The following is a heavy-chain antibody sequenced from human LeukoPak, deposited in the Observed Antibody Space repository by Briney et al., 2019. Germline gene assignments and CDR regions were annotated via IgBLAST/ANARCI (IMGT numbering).Heavy chain of an antibody. D-gene: IGHD6-13*01. V-gene: IGHV3-21*01. J-gene: IGHJ4*02. Sequence: GGSLRLSCAASGFTFSSYSMNWVRQAPGKGLEWVSSISSSSSYIYYADSVKGRFTISRGNAKNSLYLQMNSLRAEDTAVYYCARAAPYSSSWYAGPFDYWGQGTLVTVSS. CDR2: ISSSSSYI. CDR3: ARAAPYSSSWYAGPFDY. CDR1: GFTFSSYS.